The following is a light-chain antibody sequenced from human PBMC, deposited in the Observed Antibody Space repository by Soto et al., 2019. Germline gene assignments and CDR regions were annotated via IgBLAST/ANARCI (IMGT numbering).Light chain of an antibody. V-gene: IGKV3-20*01. CDR3: QQYRNSPRT. CDR1: ETVVNAY. Sequence: EIVLTQSPGTLSLSPGERATLSCRASETVVNAYLAWYQQKPGQAPRLLIYGASSRATGIPDRFSGSGSGADFTLTISRLEPEDFEVYYCQQYRNSPRTFGQGTKVDIX. CDR2: GAS. J-gene: IGKJ1*01.